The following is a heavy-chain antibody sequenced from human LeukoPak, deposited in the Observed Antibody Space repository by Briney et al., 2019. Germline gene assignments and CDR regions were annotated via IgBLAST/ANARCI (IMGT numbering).Heavy chain of an antibody. V-gene: IGHV3-21*01. CDR3: ARRGPVDTAMVYYYYYYYMDV. CDR2: ISSSSSYI. CDR1: GFTFSSYS. Sequence: GGSLRLSCAASGFTFSSYSMNWVRQAPGKGLEWVSSISSSSSYIYYADSVKGRFTISRDNAKNSLYLQMNSLRAEDTAVYYCARRGPVDTAMVYYYYYYYMDVWGKGTTVTVSS. D-gene: IGHD5-18*01. J-gene: IGHJ6*03.